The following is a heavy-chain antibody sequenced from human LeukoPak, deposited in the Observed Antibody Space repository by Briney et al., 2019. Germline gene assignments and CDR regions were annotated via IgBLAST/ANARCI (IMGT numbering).Heavy chain of an antibody. J-gene: IGHJ5*02. CDR3: ASYPYSSSWYLNWFDP. V-gene: IGHV4-34*01. CDR2: IYYSGST. CDR1: GGSFSGYY. Sequence: SETLSLTGAVYGGSFSGYYWSWIRQPPGKGLEWIGSIYYSGSTYYNPSLKSRVTISVDTSKNQFSLKLSSVTAADTAVYYCASYPYSSSWYLNWFDPWGQGTLVTVSS. D-gene: IGHD6-13*01.